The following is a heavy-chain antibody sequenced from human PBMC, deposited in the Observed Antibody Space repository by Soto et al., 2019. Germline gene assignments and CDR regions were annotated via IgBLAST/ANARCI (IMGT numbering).Heavy chain of an antibody. CDR3: TRAQYYYDSSGYYYFEY. CDR1: GFTFGDYA. D-gene: IGHD3-22*01. J-gene: IGHJ4*02. V-gene: IGHV3-49*03. Sequence: GALRLSCTASGFTFGDYAMSWCLQAPGKGLEWVGFIRSEAYGGTTEDAASVKGRFTISRDDSKSIAYLQMNSLKTEDTAVYYCTRAQYYYDSSGYYYFEYWGQGT. CDR2: IRSEAYGGTT.